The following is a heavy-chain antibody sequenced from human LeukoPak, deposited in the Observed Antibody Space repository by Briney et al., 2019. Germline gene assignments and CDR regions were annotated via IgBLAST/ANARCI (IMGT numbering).Heavy chain of an antibody. Sequence: GQSLRISCKGSGYSFTSYWIGWVRQMPGKGLEWMGIIYPGDSDTRYSPSFQGQVTISADKSISTAYLQWSSLKASDTAMYYCASMRSVGIYGSGSSYNNAFKIWGQGTMVTLSS. D-gene: IGHD3-10*01. CDR2: IYPGDSDT. CDR3: ASMRSVGIYGSGSSYNNAFKI. J-gene: IGHJ3*02. CDR1: GYSFTSYW. V-gene: IGHV5-51*01.